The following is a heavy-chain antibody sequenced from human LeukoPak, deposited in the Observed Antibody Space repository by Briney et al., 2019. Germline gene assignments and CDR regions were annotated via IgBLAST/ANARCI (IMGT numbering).Heavy chain of an antibody. J-gene: IGHJ3*02. V-gene: IGHV3-48*04. CDR1: GFTFSSYS. CDR3: AREGRYSYGHDAFDI. CDR2: ISSSSSTI. Sequence: PGGSLRLSCAASGFTFSSYSMNWVRQAPGKGLEWVAYISSSSSTIYYADSVKGGFTLSRDNANHSLYLQMNRLRAEHTAVYYCAREGRYSYGHDAFDIWGQGTMVTVSS. D-gene: IGHD5-18*01.